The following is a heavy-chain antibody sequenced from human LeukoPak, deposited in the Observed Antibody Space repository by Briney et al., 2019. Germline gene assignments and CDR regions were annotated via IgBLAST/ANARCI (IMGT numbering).Heavy chain of an antibody. CDR1: GGSVSSGSYY. D-gene: IGHD3-9*01. J-gene: IGHJ4*02. V-gene: IGHV4-61*01. CDR2: IYYSGST. CDR3: AREQTSYYDILTGYRYFDY. Sequence: SETLSLTCTVSGGSVSSGSYYWSWIRQPPGKGLEWIGYIYYSGSTNYHPSLKSRVTISVDTSKNQFSLKLSSVTAADTAVYYCAREQTSYYDILTGYRYFDYWGQGTLVTVSS.